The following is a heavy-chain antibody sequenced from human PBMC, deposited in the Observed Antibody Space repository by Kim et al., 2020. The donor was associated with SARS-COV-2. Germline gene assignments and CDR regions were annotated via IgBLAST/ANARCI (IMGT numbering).Heavy chain of an antibody. V-gene: IGHV1-3*01. D-gene: IGHD4-17*01. J-gene: IGHJ4*02. Sequence: KYSQKFQGRVTITRDTSASTAYMELSSLRSEDTAVYYCAREITVTPAFGYWGQGTLVTVSS. CDR3: AREITVTPAFGY.